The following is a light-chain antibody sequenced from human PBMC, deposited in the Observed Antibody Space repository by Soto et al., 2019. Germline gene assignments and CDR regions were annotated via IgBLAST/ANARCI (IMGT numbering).Light chain of an antibody. V-gene: IGKV1-9*01. CDR1: QGISSY. CDR3: QQYHSRRT. CDR2: AAS. J-gene: IGKJ1*01. Sequence: DIRFDQSPCSLSASVGDRVTITCRASQGISSYLAWYQQKPGKAPKLLIYAASTLQSGVPSRFSGSGSGTEFTLTISSLQPDDFATYYCQQYHSRRTFGQGTKVDIK.